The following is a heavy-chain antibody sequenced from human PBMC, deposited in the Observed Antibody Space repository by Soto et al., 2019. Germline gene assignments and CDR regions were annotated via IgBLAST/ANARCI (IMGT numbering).Heavy chain of an antibody. Sequence: ASVKVSCKASGYTFTNYATHWVRQAPGQRLEWMGWINAGNGNTKYSQKLQGRVTITRDTSASTAYMELSSLRSEDTAVYYCARVSGYYLPDYWGQGTLVTV. J-gene: IGHJ4*02. CDR3: ARVSGYYLPDY. D-gene: IGHD5-12*01. CDR2: INAGNGNT. V-gene: IGHV1-3*01. CDR1: GYTFTNYA.